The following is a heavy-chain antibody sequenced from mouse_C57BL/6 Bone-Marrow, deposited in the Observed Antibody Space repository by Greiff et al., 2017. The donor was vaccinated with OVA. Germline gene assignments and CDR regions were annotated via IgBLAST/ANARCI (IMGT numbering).Heavy chain of an antibody. D-gene: IGHD2-4*01. J-gene: IGHJ2*01. V-gene: IGHV1-55*01. CDR3: ARASMITTWKGY. Sequence: VQLQQPGAELVKPGASVKMSCKASGYTFTSYWITWVKQRPGQGLEWIGDIYPGSGSTNYNEKFKSKATLTVDTSSSTAYMQLSSLTSEDSAVYYCARASMITTWKGYWGQGTTLTVSS. CDR2: IYPGSGST. CDR1: GYTFTSYW.